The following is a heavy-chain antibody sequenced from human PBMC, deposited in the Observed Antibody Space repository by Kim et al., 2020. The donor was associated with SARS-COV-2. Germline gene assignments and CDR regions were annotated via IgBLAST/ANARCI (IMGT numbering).Heavy chain of an antibody. CDR2: IRDNANFYTT. CDR3: ASLMGILRGDTDY. Sequence: GGSLRLSCVASGLTFSDQYMHWVRQAPGKGLEWVGRIRDNANFYTTEYGASVKGRFTISRDDSKNSLYLQMNSLKIEDTAVYYCASLMGILRGDTDYWGQGSLVTVSS. CDR1: GLTFSDQY. V-gene: IGHV3-72*01. J-gene: IGHJ4*02. D-gene: IGHD3-10*01.